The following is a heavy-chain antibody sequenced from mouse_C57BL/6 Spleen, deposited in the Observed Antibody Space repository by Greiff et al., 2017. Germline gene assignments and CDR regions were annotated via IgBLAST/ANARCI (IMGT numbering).Heavy chain of an antibody. CDR3: ARDGGLRWYFDV. CDR2: INYDGSST. D-gene: IGHD2-4*01. CDR1: GFPFSDYY. Sequence: VESEGGLVQPGSSMNLSCTASGFPFSDYYMAWVRQVPEKGLEGVANINYDGSSTYYLDSLKSRFIISRDNAKNILYLQMSSLTSEDTATYYCARDGGLRWYFDVWGTGTTVTVSS. J-gene: IGHJ1*03. V-gene: IGHV5-16*01.